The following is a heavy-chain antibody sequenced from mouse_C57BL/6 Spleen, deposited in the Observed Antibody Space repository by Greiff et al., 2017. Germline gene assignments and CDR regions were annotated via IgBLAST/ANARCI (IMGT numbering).Heavy chain of an antibody. D-gene: IGHD1-1*01. Sequence: EVQLQQSGPELVKPGASVKIPCKASGYTFTDYNMDWVKQSHGKSLEWIGYINPNNGGTIYNQKFKGKATLTVDKSSSTAYMELRSLTSEDTAVYYCLTTVVATPYWYFDVWGTGTTVTVSS. V-gene: IGHV1-18*01. J-gene: IGHJ1*03. CDR2: INPNNGGT. CDR3: LTTVVATPYWYFDV. CDR1: GYTFTDYN.